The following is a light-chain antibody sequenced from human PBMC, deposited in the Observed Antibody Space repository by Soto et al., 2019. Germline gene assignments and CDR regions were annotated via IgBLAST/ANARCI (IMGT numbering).Light chain of an antibody. CDR2: KAS. CDR3: QQYRT. J-gene: IGKJ1*01. CDR1: QSISSW. Sequence: DIRMTHSGSTLSSSVGYRCTITCRASQSISSWLAWYQQKPGKAPKLLIYKASSLESGVPSRFSGSGSGTEFTLTISSLQPDDFATYYCQQYRTFGQGTKVDIK. V-gene: IGKV1-5*03.